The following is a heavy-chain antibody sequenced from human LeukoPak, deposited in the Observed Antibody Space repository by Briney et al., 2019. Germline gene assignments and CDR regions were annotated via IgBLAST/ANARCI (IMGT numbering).Heavy chain of an antibody. D-gene: IGHD5-24*01. J-gene: IGHJ4*02. CDR2: IYYSGST. CDR3: ARVEAATTNPRFDY. V-gene: IGHV4-31*03. CDR1: GDSISSGGYY. Sequence: SETLSLTCTVSGDSISSGGYYWSWIRQHPGKGLEWIGYIYYSGSTYYNPSLKSRVAISVDTSKNQFSLEVSSVTAADTAVYYCARVEAATTNPRFDYWGQGTLVTVSS.